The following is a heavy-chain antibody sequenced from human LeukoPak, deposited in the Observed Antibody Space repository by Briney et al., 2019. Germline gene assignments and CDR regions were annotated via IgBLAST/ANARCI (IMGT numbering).Heavy chain of an antibody. D-gene: IGHD6-19*01. CDR1: GFTFSNHS. V-gene: IGHV3-21*01. J-gene: IGHJ4*02. CDR3: AKYANSAVAGPRYSDY. Sequence: GGSLRLSCAASGFTFSNHSMSWVRQAPGKGLEWVSTISSSSSYIYYADSVKGRFTISRDNAKNSLYLQMNSLRAEDTAVYYCAKYANSAVAGPRYSDYWGQGTLVTVSS. CDR2: ISSSSSYI.